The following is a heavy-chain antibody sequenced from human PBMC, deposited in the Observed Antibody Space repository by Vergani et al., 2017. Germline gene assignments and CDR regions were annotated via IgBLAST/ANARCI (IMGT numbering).Heavy chain of an antibody. J-gene: IGHJ3*02. CDR2: IIPIFGTA. Sequence: QVQLVQSGAEVKKPGSSVKVSCKASGGTFSSYAISWVRQAPGQGLEWMGRIIPIFGTANYAQKFQGRVTITADESTSTAFMELSSLRSEDTAVYYLSGYYDSSGYYDWDAFDIWGQGTMVTVSS. D-gene: IGHD3-22*01. CDR3: SGYYDSSGYYDWDAFDI. V-gene: IGHV1-69*18. CDR1: GGTFSSYA.